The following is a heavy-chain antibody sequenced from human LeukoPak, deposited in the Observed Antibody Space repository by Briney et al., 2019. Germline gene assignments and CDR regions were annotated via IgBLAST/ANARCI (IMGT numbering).Heavy chain of an antibody. CDR2: IWYDGSNK. Sequence: GGSLRLSCAASGFTFSNYGMHWVRQAPGKGLEWVAVIWYDGSNKYYADSVKGRFTISRDNSKNTLYLQMNSLRAADTAVYYCARLDWNYVDVDYWGQGTLVTVSS. J-gene: IGHJ4*02. CDR1: GFTFSNYG. CDR3: ARLDWNYVDVDY. V-gene: IGHV3-33*01. D-gene: IGHD1-7*01.